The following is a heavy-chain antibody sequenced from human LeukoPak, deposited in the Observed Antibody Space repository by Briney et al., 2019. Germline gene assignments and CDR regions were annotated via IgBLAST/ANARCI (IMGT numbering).Heavy chain of an antibody. J-gene: IGHJ4*02. Sequence: ASVKVSCKASGYTFTGYYMHWLRQAPGQGPEWMGIINPRGGSTDYAQKFQGRVTMTSDTSTSTDYMQLNDLTSEDTAVYFCARVGITAATADNWGQGTLVTVSS. CDR1: GYTFTGYY. D-gene: IGHD6-25*01. CDR2: INPRGGST. V-gene: IGHV1-46*01. CDR3: ARVGITAATADN.